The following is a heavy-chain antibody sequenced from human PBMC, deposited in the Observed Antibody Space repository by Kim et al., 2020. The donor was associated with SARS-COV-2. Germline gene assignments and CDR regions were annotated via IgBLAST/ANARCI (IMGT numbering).Heavy chain of an antibody. V-gene: IGHV3-33*01. Sequence: KYSPDSLKGRFTISKDNSKNTLDLQMNSLRAEDTCVYYCARDGSGWSPDHWGQGALVIVSS. D-gene: IGHD6-19*01. CDR3: ARDGSGWSPDH. J-gene: IGHJ4*02. CDR2: K.